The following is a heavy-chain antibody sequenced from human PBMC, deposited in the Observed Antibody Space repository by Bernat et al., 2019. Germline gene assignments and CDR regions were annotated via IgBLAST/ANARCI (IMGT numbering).Heavy chain of an antibody. CDR3: AKEGPFINYETRSLNWFDP. D-gene: IGHD3-3*01. Sequence: EVQLVESGGGLVQPGGSLRLSCAASGFTFSSYAMSWVRQAPGKGLEWVSGISGSGGSTEYADSVKGRFTISRDNSKNMLYLQMNSLRAEVTAVYYCAKEGPFINYETRSLNWFDPWGQGTLVTVSS. CDR2: ISGSGGST. CDR1: GFTFSSYA. J-gene: IGHJ5*02. V-gene: IGHV3-23*04.